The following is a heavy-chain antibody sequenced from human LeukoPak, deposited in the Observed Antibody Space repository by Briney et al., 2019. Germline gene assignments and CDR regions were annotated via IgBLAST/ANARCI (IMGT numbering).Heavy chain of an antibody. CDR1: GFTFSSYS. Sequence: GGSLRLSCAAYGFTFSSYSMNWVRQAPGKGLEWVSAISGSGGSTYYADSVKGRFTISRDNSKNTLYLQMNSLRAEDTAVYYCAKERGTAMVRSYYMDVWGKGTTVTVSS. CDR3: AKERGTAMVRSYYMDV. D-gene: IGHD5-18*01. J-gene: IGHJ6*03. CDR2: ISGSGGST. V-gene: IGHV3-23*01.